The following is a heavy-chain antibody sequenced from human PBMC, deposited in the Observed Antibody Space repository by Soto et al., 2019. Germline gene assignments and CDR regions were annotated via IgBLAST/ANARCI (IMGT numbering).Heavy chain of an antibody. D-gene: IGHD6-13*01. V-gene: IGHV4-4*07. CDR2: IDTSGNT. J-gene: IGHJ6*02. CDR1: VHSIATYC. Sequence: PSETLSLTCTVSVHSIATYCWSWIRQPAGKGLEWIGRIDTSGNTNYNPSLKSRVTMSVDTSKKQFSLKLTSVTAADTAVYYCARYSNNWFQTEGMDVWGQGTTVT. CDR3: ARYSNNWFQTEGMDV.